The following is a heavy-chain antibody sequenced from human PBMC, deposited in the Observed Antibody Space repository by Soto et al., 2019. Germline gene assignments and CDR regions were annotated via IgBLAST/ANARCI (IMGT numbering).Heavy chain of an antibody. D-gene: IGHD3-3*01. CDR1: GYTFTSYG. V-gene: IGHV1-18*01. J-gene: IGHJ6*03. Sequence: ASVKVSCKASGYTFTSYGISWVRQAPGQGLERMGWISAYNGNTNYAQKLQGRVTMTTDTSTSTAYMELRSLISDDTAVYYCARDPITIFGVVIIPYMDVWGKGTTVTVSS. CDR3: ARDPITIFGVVIIPYMDV. CDR2: ISAYNGNT.